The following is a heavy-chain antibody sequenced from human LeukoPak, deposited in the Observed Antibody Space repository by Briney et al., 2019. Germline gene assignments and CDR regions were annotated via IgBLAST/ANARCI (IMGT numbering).Heavy chain of an antibody. CDR2: ISGSGGST. Sequence: GGSLRLSCAASGFTFSSYAMSWVRQAPGKGLEWVSAISGSGGSTYYADSVKGRFTISRDNSKNTLYLQMNSLRAEDTAVYYCAKDLTLLIVGASTEYFQHWGQGTLVTVSS. CDR3: AKDLTLLIVGASTEYFQH. V-gene: IGHV3-23*01. CDR1: GFTFSSYA. J-gene: IGHJ1*01. D-gene: IGHD1-26*01.